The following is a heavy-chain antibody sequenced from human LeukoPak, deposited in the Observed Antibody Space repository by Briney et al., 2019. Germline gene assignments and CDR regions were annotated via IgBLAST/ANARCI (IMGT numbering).Heavy chain of an antibody. Sequence: GGSLRLSCAASGFTFSSYWMYWVRQAPGKGLVWVSRINSDGSSTTYADSVKGRFTISRDNAKNTLYLQMNSLRAEDTAVYYCAGTVTTSYYYHGMDVWGQGTTVTVSS. V-gene: IGHV3-74*01. CDR2: INSDGSST. CDR3: AGTVTTSYYYHGMDV. CDR1: GFTFSSYW. J-gene: IGHJ6*02. D-gene: IGHD4-17*01.